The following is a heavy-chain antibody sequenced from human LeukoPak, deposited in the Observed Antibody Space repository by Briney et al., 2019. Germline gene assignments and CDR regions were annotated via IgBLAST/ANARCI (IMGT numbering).Heavy chain of an antibody. J-gene: IGHJ6*03. CDR3: ASYGDYYYMDV. CDR1: GYTFTSYY. Sequence: GASVKVSCKASGYTFTSYYMHWVRQAPGQGLGWMGIINPSGGSTSYAQKFQGRVTMTRDMSTSTVYMELSSLRSEDTAVYYCASYGDYYYMDVWGKGTTVTVSS. CDR2: INPSGGST. V-gene: IGHV1-46*01. D-gene: IGHD4-17*01.